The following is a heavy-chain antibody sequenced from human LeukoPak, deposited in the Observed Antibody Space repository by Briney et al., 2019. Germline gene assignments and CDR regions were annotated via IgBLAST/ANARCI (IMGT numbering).Heavy chain of an antibody. CDR3: AKDPRWLGPYYFDY. CDR2: IRYDGSNK. V-gene: IGHV3-30*02. CDR1: GFTFSSYG. Sequence: PGGSLRLSCAASGFTFSSYGMHWVRQAPGKGLEWVAFIRYDGSNKYYADSVKGRFTISRDNSKNTLYLQMNSLRAEDTAVYYCAKDPRWLGPYYFDYWDQGTLVTVSS. D-gene: IGHD6-19*01. J-gene: IGHJ4*02.